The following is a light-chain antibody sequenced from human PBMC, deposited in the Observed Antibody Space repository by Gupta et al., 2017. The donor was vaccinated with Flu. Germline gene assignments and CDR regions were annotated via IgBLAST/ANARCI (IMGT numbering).Light chain of an antibody. Sequence: EIVLTQSPGTLSLSPGERATLSCRASQSVASYLVWYQQKAGQAPRLLIYGASSRATGLPDRFSGSGSGTDFSLTISRLEPEDFAVYYCQHYGTSPTFGQGTKLEIK. CDR2: GAS. CDR3: QHYGTSPT. J-gene: IGKJ2*01. CDR1: QSVASY. V-gene: IGKV3-20*01.